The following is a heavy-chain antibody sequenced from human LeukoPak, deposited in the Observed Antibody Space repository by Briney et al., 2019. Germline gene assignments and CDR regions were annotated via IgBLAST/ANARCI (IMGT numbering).Heavy chain of an antibody. CDR2: IGNTET. V-gene: IGHV3-23*01. J-gene: IGHJ4*02. CDR3: AKDWIQFNRVFDCFDS. Sequence: PGGPLRLSCATSGFTFNTNAMSWVRQAPGKGLEWVSTIGNTETFYADSVTGRFTISRDNSKNTVYLHMNSLRVEDTAVYYCAKDWIQFNRVFDCFDSWGQGTLVTVSS. D-gene: IGHD2-21*01. CDR1: GFTFNTNA.